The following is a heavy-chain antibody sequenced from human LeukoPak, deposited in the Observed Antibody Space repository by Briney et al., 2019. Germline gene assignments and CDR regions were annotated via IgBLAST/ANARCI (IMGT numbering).Heavy chain of an antibody. J-gene: IGHJ4*02. CDR2: FDPEDGET. CDR1: GYTLTELS. Sequence: ASVKVSCKVSGYTLTELSMHWVRQAPGKGLMSMGGFDPEDGETIYAQKFKGRVTMTEDTSTDTAYMELSSLRSEDTAVYYCATSVGATTIDYWGQGTLVTVSS. CDR3: ATSVGATTIDY. V-gene: IGHV1-24*01. D-gene: IGHD1-26*01.